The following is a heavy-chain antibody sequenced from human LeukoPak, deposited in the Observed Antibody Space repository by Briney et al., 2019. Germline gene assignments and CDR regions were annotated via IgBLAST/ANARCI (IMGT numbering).Heavy chain of an antibody. CDR3: ARHLTYGSGTDLFDY. CDR2: IYYSRSP. V-gene: IGHV4-39*01. Sequence: PSETLSLTCTVSGGSISSSSYYWRWIRQPPGKGLEWIGSIYYSRSPYYNPSLKSRVTISVDTSKNQFSLKVSSVTAADTAVFYCARHLTYGSGTDLFDYWGQGTLVSVFS. D-gene: IGHD3-10*01. J-gene: IGHJ4*02. CDR1: GGSISSSSYY.